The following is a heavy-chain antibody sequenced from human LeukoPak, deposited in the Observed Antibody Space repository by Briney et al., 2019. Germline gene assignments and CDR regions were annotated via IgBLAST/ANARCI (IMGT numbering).Heavy chain of an antibody. CDR2: ISWNSGSI. Sequence: PGRSLRLSCAASGFTFDDYAMRWVRQAPGKGLEWVSGISWNSGSIGYADSVKGRFTISRDNAKNSLYLQMNSLRAEDTALYYCAKDINAVGATTAAFDIWGQGTMVTVSS. D-gene: IGHD1-26*01. J-gene: IGHJ3*02. CDR3: AKDINAVGATTAAFDI. V-gene: IGHV3-9*01. CDR1: GFTFDDYA.